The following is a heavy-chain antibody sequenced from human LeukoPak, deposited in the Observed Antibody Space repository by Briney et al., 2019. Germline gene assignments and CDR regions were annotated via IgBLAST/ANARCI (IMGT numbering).Heavy chain of an antibody. D-gene: IGHD3-16*01. J-gene: IGHJ4*02. CDR1: GYTFTGYY. V-gene: IGHV1-2*02. CDR2: INPNSGGT. CDR3: AKGVITFGGVKDRRFDY. Sequence: ASVKVSCNASGYTFTGYYMHWVRQAPGQGLEWMGGINPNSGGTNYAQKFQGRVTMTRDRSISTANRELSRLRSDDTAVDEWAKGVITFGGVKDRRFDYWGQGTLVTVSS.